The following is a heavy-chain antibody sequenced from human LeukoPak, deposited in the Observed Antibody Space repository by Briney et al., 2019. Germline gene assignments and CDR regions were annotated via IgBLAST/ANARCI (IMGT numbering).Heavy chain of an antibody. J-gene: IGHJ4*02. CDR1: GFTFSRYG. CDR2: IAYDGSRA. Sequence: GGSLRLSCVASGFTFSRYGMHWVRQTPGKGLEWVAVIAYDGSRAFYADSVKGRFTISRDNSKNTMSVQMDDLRAEDTAVYYCTRYNNDHFDYWGQGTLVTVSS. V-gene: IGHV3-33*01. CDR3: TRYNNDHFDY. D-gene: IGHD1-14*01.